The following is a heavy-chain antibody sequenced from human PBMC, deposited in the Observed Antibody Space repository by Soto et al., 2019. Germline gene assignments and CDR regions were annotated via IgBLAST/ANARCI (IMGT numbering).Heavy chain of an antibody. Sequence: SETLCLTCTVSGGSVSSSSYYWGWIRQPPGKGLEWIGSVYYSGSTYYNPSLESRVTISVDKSKNQFSLKLMSLSAADTAVYYCGRLEGLATISYYFDYWGQGALVTVSS. CDR1: GGSVSSSSYY. V-gene: IGHV4-39*01. CDR2: VYYSGST. J-gene: IGHJ4*02. CDR3: GRLEGLATISYYFDY. D-gene: IGHD3-9*01.